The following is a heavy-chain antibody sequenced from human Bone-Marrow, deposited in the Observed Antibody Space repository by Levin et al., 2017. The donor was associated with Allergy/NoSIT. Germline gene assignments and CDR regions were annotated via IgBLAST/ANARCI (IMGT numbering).Heavy chain of an antibody. CDR2: IAPRLGIA. V-gene: IGHV1-69*02. CDR1: GGSFSNYS. D-gene: IGHD3-9*01. J-gene: IGHJ6*02. Sequence: PGESLKISCKASGGSFSNYSLNWVRQAPGQGLEWMGRIAPRLGIANYAQKFQGRVAITADKSTNTAYLEVSSLRSGDTAVYFCARVNKDHYDIVPAPVRDYFYFGLDVWGQGTTVTVSS. CDR3: ARVNKDHYDIVPAPVRDYFYFGLDV.